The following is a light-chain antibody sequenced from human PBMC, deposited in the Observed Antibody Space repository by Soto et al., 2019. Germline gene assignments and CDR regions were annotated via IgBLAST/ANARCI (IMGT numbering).Light chain of an antibody. V-gene: IGKV1-17*01. CDR1: QDIRNE. Sequence: DIQMTQSPSSLSASVGDRVIITCRASQDIRNEVGWYQQKPGKPPKRLIYAASTLQSGVPSRFSGSGSGTEFTFTISSLQPEDFAVYYCLQHNAYPSTFGQGTKVEIK. J-gene: IGKJ1*01. CDR3: LQHNAYPST. CDR2: AAS.